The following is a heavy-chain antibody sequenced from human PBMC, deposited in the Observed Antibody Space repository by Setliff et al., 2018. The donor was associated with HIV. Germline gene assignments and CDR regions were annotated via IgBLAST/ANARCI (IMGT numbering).Heavy chain of an antibody. CDR2: IDLDGSEK. CDR3: ARLRTNDF. V-gene: IGHV3-7*01. J-gene: IGHJ4*02. CDR1: GFSFNNYW. Sequence: GGSLRLSCVASGFSFNNYWMCWVRQAPGQGLEWVANIDLDGSEKNYVESVKGRFTISRDNAENSLYLQMDGLRVEDTAVYYCARLRTNDFWGQGTPVTVSS.